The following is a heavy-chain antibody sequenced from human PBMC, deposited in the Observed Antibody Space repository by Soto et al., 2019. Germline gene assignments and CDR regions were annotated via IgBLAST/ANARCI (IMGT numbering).Heavy chain of an antibody. Sequence: PGESLKISCRTSGYSFSNYWIGWVRQMPRKGLEWMGIVYPGDSDTRYSPSFQGQVTISADKSISTAYLQWSSLKASDTAMYYCARQVLQAPHYGMDVWGQGTTVTVSS. D-gene: IGHD2-15*01. J-gene: IGHJ6*02. V-gene: IGHV5-51*01. CDR2: VYPGDSDT. CDR1: GYSFSNYW. CDR3: ARQVLQAPHYGMDV.